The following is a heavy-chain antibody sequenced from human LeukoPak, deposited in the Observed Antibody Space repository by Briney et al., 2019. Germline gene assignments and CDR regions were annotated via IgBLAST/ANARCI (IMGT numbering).Heavy chain of an antibody. CDR3: ARYLDYGDYFYFDY. CDR1: GFTFSSYS. J-gene: IGHJ4*02. V-gene: IGHV3-48*04. D-gene: IGHD4-17*01. Sequence: GGSLRLSCAASGFTFSSYSMNWVRQAPGKGLEWVSYISSSSSTIYYADSVKGRFTISRDNAKNSLYLQMNSLRAEDTAVYYCARYLDYGDYFYFDYWGQGTLVTVSP. CDR2: ISSSSSTI.